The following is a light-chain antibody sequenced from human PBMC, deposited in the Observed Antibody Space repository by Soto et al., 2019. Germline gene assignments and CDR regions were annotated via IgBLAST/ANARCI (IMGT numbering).Light chain of an antibody. CDR3: QQYGSPPQT. V-gene: IGKV3-20*01. Sequence: EIVLTQSPGTLPLSPGERATLSCRASQSVSSSYLAWHQQKPGQAPRLLIYGASSRATGIPDRFSGSGSGTDFTLTISRLEPEDFAGYYCQQYGSPPQTFGQGTRLEIK. CDR1: QSVSSSY. CDR2: GAS. J-gene: IGKJ5*01.